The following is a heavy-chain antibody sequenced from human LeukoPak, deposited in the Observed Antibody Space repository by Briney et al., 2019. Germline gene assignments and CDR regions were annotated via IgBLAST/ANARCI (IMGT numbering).Heavy chain of an antibody. CDR3: AKDRNSVTAGYYYYGIDV. V-gene: IGHV3-23*01. D-gene: IGHD1-14*01. J-gene: IGHJ6*02. CDR1: GFTFSSYA. Sequence: GGSLRRSCAASGFTFSSYAMSWVRQAPGKGLEWVSAISGSGGSTYYADSVKGRFTISRDNSKNTLYLQMNSLRAEDTAVYYCAKDRNSVTAGYYYYGIDVWGQGTTVTVSS. CDR2: ISGSGGST.